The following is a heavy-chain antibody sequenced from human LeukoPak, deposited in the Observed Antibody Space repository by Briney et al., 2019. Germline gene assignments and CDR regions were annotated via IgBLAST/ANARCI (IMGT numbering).Heavy chain of an antibody. V-gene: IGHV2-70*01. Sequence: SGPTLVNPTQTLTPTCSFSGFSLGTSGMCVSWIRQPPGKALEWLALIDWNDDKFYSSSLKTRLTITKDTSKNQVVLTMTNMDPVDTATYYCARSTVVLAAIDYWGQGTLVTVSS. D-gene: IGHD2-21*02. CDR2: IDWNDDK. CDR3: ARSTVVLAAIDY. CDR1: GFSLGTSGMC. J-gene: IGHJ4*02.